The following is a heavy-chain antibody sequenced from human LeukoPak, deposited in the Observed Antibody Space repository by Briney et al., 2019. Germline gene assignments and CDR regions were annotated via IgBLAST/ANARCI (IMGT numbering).Heavy chain of an antibody. J-gene: IGHJ6*04. CDR1: GFTFSGHW. D-gene: IGHD3-10*02. V-gene: IGHV3-11*01. CDR2: ISSSGSSI. CDR3: PELLITMIGGV. Sequence: GGSLRLSCAASGFTFSGHWMSWVRQAPGKGLEWASYISSSGSSIYYADSVKGRFTISRDNAKNSLYLQMNSLRAEDTAIYYCPELLITMIGGVWGKGPTVTISS.